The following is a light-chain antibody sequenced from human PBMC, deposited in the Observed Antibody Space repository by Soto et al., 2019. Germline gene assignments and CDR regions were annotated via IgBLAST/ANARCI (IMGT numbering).Light chain of an antibody. V-gene: IGLV1-40*01. J-gene: IGLJ1*01. CDR3: QSYDGSLGV. CDR2: GHS. CDR1: SSNIGAGYD. Sequence: QAVVTQPPSVSGAPGQRVTISCTGSSSNIGAGYDVHWYQQLPGTVPKLLIFGHSNRPSGVPDRFSGSKSGTSASLAITGLQAEDEADYYCQSYDGSLGVFGTGTKVTVL.